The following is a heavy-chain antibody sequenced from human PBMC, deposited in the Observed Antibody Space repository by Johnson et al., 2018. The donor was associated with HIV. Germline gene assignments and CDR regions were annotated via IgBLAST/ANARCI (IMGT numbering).Heavy chain of an antibody. CDR2: IWFDGSNK. J-gene: IGHJ3*02. Sequence: QVQLVESGGGVVQPGRSLRLSCAASGFTFSNYGMHWARQAPGKGLEWVAVIWFDGSNKYYADSVKGRFTISRDNSKNTLYLQMNSLRAEDTAVYYCARDGIGRGIVGANDAFDIWGQGTMVTVSS. D-gene: IGHD1-26*01. V-gene: IGHV3-33*01. CDR3: ARDGIGRGIVGANDAFDI. CDR1: GFTFSNYG.